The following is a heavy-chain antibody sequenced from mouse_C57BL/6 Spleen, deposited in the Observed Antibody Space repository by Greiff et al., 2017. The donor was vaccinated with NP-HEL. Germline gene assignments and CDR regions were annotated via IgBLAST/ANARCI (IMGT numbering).Heavy chain of an antibody. CDR3: ARKTLYGSSSPCDY. CDR2: IYPGDGDT. V-gene: IGHV1-82*01. Sequence: VQGVESGPELVKPGASVKISCKASGYAFSSSWMNWVKQRPGKGLEWIGRIYPGDGDTNYNGKFKGKATLTADKSSSTAYMQLSSLTSADSAVYVYARKTLYGSSSPCDYWGQGTTLTVSA. J-gene: IGHJ2*01. CDR1: GYAFSSSW. D-gene: IGHD1-1*01.